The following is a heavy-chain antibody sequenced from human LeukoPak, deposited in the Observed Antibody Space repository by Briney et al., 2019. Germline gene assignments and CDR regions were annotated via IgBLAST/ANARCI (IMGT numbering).Heavy chain of an antibody. CDR3: ARGRLIYDFWSGYYTGVATAGSFDY. Sequence: PSETLSLTCAVYGGSSRGYYWNWLWIRQSPGKGLEWIGEINHSGSTNYNPSLKSRVTISVDTSKNQFSLKLSSVTAADTAVYYCARGRLIYDFWSGYYTGVATAGSFDYWGQGTLVTVSS. D-gene: IGHD3-3*01. J-gene: IGHJ4*02. V-gene: IGHV4-34*01. CDR2: INHSGST. CDR1: GGSSRGYY.